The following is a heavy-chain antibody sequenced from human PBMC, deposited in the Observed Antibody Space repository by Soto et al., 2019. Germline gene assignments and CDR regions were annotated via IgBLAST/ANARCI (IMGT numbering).Heavy chain of an antibody. CDR2: IYYSGST. Sequence: SETLSLTCTVSGGSISSGGYYWSWIRQHPGKGLEWIGYIYYSGSTYYNPSLKSRVTISVDTSKNKFSLKLSSVTAADTAVYYCAIFSSPNWFDPWGQGTLVTVSS. CDR1: GGSISSGGYY. J-gene: IGHJ5*02. V-gene: IGHV4-31*03. D-gene: IGHD3-9*01. CDR3: AIFSSPNWFDP.